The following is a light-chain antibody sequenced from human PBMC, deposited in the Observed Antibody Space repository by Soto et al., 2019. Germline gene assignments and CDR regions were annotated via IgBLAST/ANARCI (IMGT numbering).Light chain of an antibody. Sequence: DIQMTQSPSTLSASVGDRVTITCRACQSISRWLAWYQQKPGKAPKLLIYKASSLESGVPSRFSGSGSGTEFTLTISSLQPDDFATYYCQQYNSYPWTFGQGTKVEIK. CDR2: KAS. J-gene: IGKJ1*01. V-gene: IGKV1-5*03. CDR3: QQYNSYPWT. CDR1: QSISRW.